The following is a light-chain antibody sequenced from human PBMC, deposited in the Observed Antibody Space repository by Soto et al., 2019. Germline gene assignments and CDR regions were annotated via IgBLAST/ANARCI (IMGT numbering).Light chain of an antibody. CDR1: QSVSSSY. CDR3: QQYGSSRWT. CDR2: GAS. J-gene: IGKJ5*01. V-gene: IGKV3-20*01. Sequence: EIVLTQSPGTLSLSPGEIATLSCRASQSVSSSYLAWYQQKPGQAPRLLIYGASSRATGIPDRFSGSGSGTDFTLTISRLEPEDFAVYYCQQYGSSRWTFGQGTRLEIK.